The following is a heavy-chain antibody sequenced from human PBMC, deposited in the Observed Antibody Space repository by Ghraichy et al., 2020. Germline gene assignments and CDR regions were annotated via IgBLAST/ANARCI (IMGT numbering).Heavy chain of an antibody. J-gene: IGHJ6*02. CDR2: ISGSGGST. CDR1: GFTFSSYA. V-gene: IGHV3-23*01. Sequence: GGSLRLSCAASGFTFSSYAMSWVRQAPGKGLEWVSAISGSGGSTYYADSVKGRFTISRDNSKNTLYLQMNSLRAEDTAVYYCAKEWGGPAADRNYYYYYGMDVWGQGTTVTVSS. CDR3: AKEWGGPAADRNYYYYYGMDV. D-gene: IGHD6-25*01.